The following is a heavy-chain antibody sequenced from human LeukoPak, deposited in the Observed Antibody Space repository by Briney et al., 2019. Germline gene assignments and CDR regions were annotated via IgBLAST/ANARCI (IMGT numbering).Heavy chain of an antibody. Sequence: ASVKVSCKASGGTFSSYAISWVRQAPGQGLEWMGRIIPILGIANYTQKFQGRVTITADKSTSTAYMELSSLRSEDTAVYYCAREEPAAQSADYWGQGTLVTVSS. V-gene: IGHV1-69*04. D-gene: IGHD2-2*01. CDR2: IIPILGIA. J-gene: IGHJ4*02. CDR3: AREEPAAQSADY. CDR1: GGTFSSYA.